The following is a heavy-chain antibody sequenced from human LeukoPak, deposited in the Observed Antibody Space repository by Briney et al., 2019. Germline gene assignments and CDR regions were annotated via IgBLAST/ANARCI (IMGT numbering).Heavy chain of an antibody. V-gene: IGHV3-64D*06. D-gene: IGHD6-13*01. CDR2: ISSNGGST. CDR1: GFTLSSYA. CDR3: VKDLVSRSSSWCWGVVGMDV. J-gene: IGHJ6*04. Sequence: GGSLRLSCSASGFTLSSYAMHWVRQAPGKGLEYVSAISSNGGSTYYADSVKGRFTISRDNSKNTLYLQMSSLRAEDTAVYYCVKDLVSRSSSWCWGVVGMDVWGKGTTVTVSS.